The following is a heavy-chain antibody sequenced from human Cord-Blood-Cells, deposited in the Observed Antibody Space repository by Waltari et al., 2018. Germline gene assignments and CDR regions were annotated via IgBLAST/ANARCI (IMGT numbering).Heavy chain of an antibody. J-gene: IGHJ4*02. D-gene: IGHD3-22*01. Sequence: QLQLQESGPGLVKPSETLSLTCTVPGGSISSSSYYWGWIRQPPGKGLEWIGSNYYSGSTYYNPSLKSRVTISVDTSKNQFSLKLSSVTAADTAVYYCASPGADYYDSSGYLYYFDYWGQGTLVTVSS. CDR2: NYYSGST. CDR3: ASPGADYYDSSGYLYYFDY. V-gene: IGHV4-39*01. CDR1: GGSISSSSYY.